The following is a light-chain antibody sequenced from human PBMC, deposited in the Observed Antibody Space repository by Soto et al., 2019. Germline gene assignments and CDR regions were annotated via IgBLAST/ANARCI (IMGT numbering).Light chain of an antibody. J-gene: IGKJ5*01. V-gene: IGKV3-20*01. CDR1: QSVSSNY. CDR2: GAS. CDR3: QQYINWPRT. Sequence: EIVLTQSPGTLSLSPGERATLSCRASQSVSSNYLAWYQQKPGQAPRLLIYGASSRATGIPDRFSGSGSGTEFTLTISSLQSEDFAVYYCQQYINWPRTFGQGTRLEIK.